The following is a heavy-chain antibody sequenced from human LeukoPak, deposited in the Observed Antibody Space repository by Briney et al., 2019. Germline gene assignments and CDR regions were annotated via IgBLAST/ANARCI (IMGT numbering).Heavy chain of an antibody. CDR3: ASGIFGVVIIKDY. Sequence: ASVEVSCKASGYTFTGYYMHWVRQAPGQGLEWMGWINPNSGGTNYAQKFQGRVTMTRDASISTAYMELSRLRSDDTAVYYCASGIFGVVIIKDYWGQGTLVTVSS. V-gene: IGHV1-2*02. D-gene: IGHD3-3*01. CDR1: GYTFTGYY. J-gene: IGHJ4*02. CDR2: INPNSGGT.